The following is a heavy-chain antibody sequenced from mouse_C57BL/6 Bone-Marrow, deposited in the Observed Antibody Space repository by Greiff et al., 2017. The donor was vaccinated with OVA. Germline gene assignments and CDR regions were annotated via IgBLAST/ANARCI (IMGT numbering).Heavy chain of an antibody. CDR3: ARWHDYYYYAMDY. CDR1: GFTFSDYG. J-gene: IGHJ4*01. D-gene: IGHD2-4*01. V-gene: IGHV5-15*01. Sequence: EVHLVESGGGLVQPGGSLKLSCAASGFTFSDYGMAWVRQAPRKGPEWVAFISNLAYSIYYAATVTGRFTISRETAKNTLYLEMSSLKSEDTAMYYCARWHDYYYYAMDYWGQGTSVTVSS. CDR2: ISNLAYSI.